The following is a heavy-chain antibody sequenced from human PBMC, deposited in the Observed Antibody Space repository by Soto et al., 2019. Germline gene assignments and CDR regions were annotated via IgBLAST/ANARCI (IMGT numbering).Heavy chain of an antibody. CDR3: ARSLRDPPFSIHWFDH. J-gene: IGHJ5*02. D-gene: IGHD2-21*02. CDR1: GFLFSDYN. V-gene: IGHV3-21*01. Sequence: PGGSLRLSCTASGFLFSDYNMNWVRQAPGKGLEWVSSISGSSTYTFDADSVKGPFTISRDNAKNSLYLQMSSLRAEDTAVYYCARSLRDPPFSIHWFDHWGQGVLVTVSS. CDR2: ISGSSTYT.